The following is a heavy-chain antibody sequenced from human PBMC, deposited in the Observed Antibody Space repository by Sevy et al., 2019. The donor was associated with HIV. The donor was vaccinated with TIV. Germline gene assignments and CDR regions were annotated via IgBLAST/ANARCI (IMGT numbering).Heavy chain of an antibody. V-gene: IGHV2-5*02. Sequence: SGPTLVKPTQTHTLTCSVSGFSLSTTGVAMGWVRQPPGKTLEWLALIYWDDDKRYSSSLETRLTISKDTSKNQVVLTMTNMDPEDTATYFCARRRPYWAYFDFWGQGTLVTVSS. J-gene: IGHJ4*02. CDR1: GFSLSTTGVA. CDR2: IYWDDDK. CDR3: ARRRPYWAYFDF. D-gene: IGHD2-8*02.